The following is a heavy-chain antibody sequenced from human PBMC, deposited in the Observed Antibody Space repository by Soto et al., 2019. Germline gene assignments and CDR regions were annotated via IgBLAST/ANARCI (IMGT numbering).Heavy chain of an antibody. CDR3: AKTTTVVNNWSER. Sequence: WGSLRLSCAASGFTFSSYAMSWVRQAPGKGLEWVSAISGSGGSTYYADSVKGRFTISRDNSKNTLYLQMNSLRAEDTAVYYCAKTTTVVNNWSERWGKGTLVTVSS. CDR1: GFTFSSYA. CDR2: ISGSGGST. V-gene: IGHV3-23*01. D-gene: IGHD4-17*01. J-gene: IGHJ5*02.